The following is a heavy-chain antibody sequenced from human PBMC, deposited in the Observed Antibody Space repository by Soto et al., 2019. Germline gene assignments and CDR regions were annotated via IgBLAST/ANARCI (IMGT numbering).Heavy chain of an antibody. J-gene: IGHJ4*02. CDR2: ISYDGSNK. D-gene: IGHD2-15*01. CDR1: GFTFSSYA. Sequence: GGSLRLSCAASGFTFSSYAMHWVRQAPGKGLEWVAVISYDGSNKYYADSVKGRFTISRDNSKNTLYLQMNSLRAEDTAVYYCAREHCSGGSCYFGYFHFRGQGTLGTVSS. V-gene: IGHV3-30-3*01. CDR3: AREHCSGGSCYFGYFHF.